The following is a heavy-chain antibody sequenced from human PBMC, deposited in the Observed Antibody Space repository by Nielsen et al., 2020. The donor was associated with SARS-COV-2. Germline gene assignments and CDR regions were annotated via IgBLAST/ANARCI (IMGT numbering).Heavy chain of an antibody. V-gene: IGHV3-15*01. CDR3: ATARYCSRTSCSAGTDMFDP. CDR1: GFTFSKAW. D-gene: IGHD2-2*01. CDR2: IKSKIDGGTT. J-gene: IGHJ5*02. Sequence: GESLKISCVASGFTFSKAWMSWVRQAPGKGLEWVGRIKSKIDGGTTDYAAPVKDRFTISRDDSKNTVYLDMSSLRTEDTAVYYCATARYCSRTSCSAGTDMFDPWGRGTQVIVSS.